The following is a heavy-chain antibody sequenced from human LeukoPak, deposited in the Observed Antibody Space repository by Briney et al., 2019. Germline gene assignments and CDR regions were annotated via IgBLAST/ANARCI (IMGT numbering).Heavy chain of an antibody. J-gene: IGHJ6*03. CDR2: IDQRGKT. D-gene: IGHD3-16*01. V-gene: IGHV4-34*01. CDR1: GGSFSRYY. CDR3: PRKGGYTDYGNNYNYYYYMDV. Sequence: PSETLSLACAVYGGSFSRYYCGWIRQAPGEGQHWISEIDQRGKTNYRPAIKSRFTRSVDTSKNQFSLKLSSVTAADTAVYYWPRKGGYTDYGNNYNYYYYMDVWGKGTAVIVSS.